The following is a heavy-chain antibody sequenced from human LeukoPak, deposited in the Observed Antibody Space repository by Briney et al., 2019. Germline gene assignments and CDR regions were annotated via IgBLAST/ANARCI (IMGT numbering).Heavy chain of an antibody. J-gene: IGHJ4*02. D-gene: IGHD2-15*01. V-gene: IGHV3-33*01. Sequence: GGSLRLSCAASGFTFSSYGMHWVRQAPGKGLEWVAVIWYDESNKYYADSVKGRFTISRDNSKNTLYLQMNSLRAEDTAVYYCARDCSGGSCYSFDYWGQGTLVTVSS. CDR3: ARDCSGGSCYSFDY. CDR2: IWYDESNK. CDR1: GFTFSSYG.